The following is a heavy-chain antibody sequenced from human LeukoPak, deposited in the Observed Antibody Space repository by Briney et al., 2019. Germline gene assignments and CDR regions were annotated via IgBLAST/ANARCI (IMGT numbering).Heavy chain of an antibody. Sequence: PGGSLRLSCAASGFSFSDYWMSWVRQVPGKGSEWVANIKQDGSEKYYVDSVKGRFTISRDNAKNSLFLQMSSLRAEDTAIYYYARDKIVGPTNFDYWGQGTLVTVSS. J-gene: IGHJ4*02. CDR3: ARDKIVGPTNFDY. CDR1: GFSFSDYW. D-gene: IGHD1-26*01. V-gene: IGHV3-7*05. CDR2: IKQDGSEK.